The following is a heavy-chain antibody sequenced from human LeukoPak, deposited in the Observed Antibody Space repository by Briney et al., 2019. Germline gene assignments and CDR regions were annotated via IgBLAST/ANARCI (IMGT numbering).Heavy chain of an antibody. V-gene: IGHV1-69*06. CDR1: GGTFTSYA. J-gene: IGHJ3*02. CDR3: ARDPAPGSRAFDI. CDR2: IIPIFGTA. Sequence: AASVKVSCKASGGTFTSYAISWVRQAPGQGLEWMGRIIPIFGTANYAQKFQGRVTITADKSTSTAYMELSSLRSEDTAVYYCARDPAPGSRAFDIWGQGTMVTVSS. D-gene: IGHD3-10*01.